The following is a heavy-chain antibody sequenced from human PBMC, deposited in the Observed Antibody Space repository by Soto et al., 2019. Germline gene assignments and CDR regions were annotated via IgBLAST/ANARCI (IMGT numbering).Heavy chain of an antibody. CDR2: TYYSGST. D-gene: IGHD5-12*01. J-gene: IGHJ6*02. V-gene: IGHV4-59*01. CDR3: ARDRGYSGYDWSDGMDV. Sequence: SETLSLTCTVSGGSISSYYWSWIRQPPGKGLEWIGYTYYSGSTNYNPSLKSRVTISVDTSKNQFSLKLSSVTAADTAVYYCARDRGYSGYDWSDGMDVWGQGTTVTVSS. CDR1: GGSISSYY.